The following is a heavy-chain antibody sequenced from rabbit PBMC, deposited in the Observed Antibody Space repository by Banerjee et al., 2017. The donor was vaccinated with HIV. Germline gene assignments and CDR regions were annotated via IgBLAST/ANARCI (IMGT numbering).Heavy chain of an antibody. CDR2: LLGGSSGSS. D-gene: IGHD4-1*01. V-gene: IGHV1S45*01. CDR3: ARDLAGVIGWNFGW. CDR1: GIDFSTYYL. Sequence: QEQMVESGGGLVQPEGSLTLTCTVSGIDFSTYYLDSMCWVRQAPGKGLEWIACLLGGSSGSSSYATCAKGRFPSASASSTTVTLQMTSLTTADTATYFCARDLAGVIGWNFGWGGPGTLVTVS. J-gene: IGHJ2*01.